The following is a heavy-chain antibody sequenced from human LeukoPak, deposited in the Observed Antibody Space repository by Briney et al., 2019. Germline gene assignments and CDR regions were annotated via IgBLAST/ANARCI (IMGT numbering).Heavy chain of an antibody. CDR2: IRHYDGHT. CDR3: ASSIPIGWSPNTY. CDR1: GGFTSNDYW. D-gene: IGHD6-19*01. V-gene: IGHV4/OR15-8*02. J-gene: IGHJ4*02. Sequence: SETLSLTCDVSGGFTSNDYWWSWVRQPPGKGLEWIGEIRHYDGHTKYNPSLKGRVTISIDKPRNHFSLTLTSVTAADTAIYYCASSIPIGWSPNTYWGQGTLVIVSS.